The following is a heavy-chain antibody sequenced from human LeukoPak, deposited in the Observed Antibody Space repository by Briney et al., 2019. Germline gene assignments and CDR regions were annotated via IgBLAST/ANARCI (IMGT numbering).Heavy chain of an antibody. Sequence: ASVKVSCKASGYTVTSYAMHWVRQAPGQRLEWMGWINAGNGNTKYSQKFQGRVTITRDTSASTDYMELSSLRSEDTAVYYCARDPPYGSLLDYWGQGTLVTVSS. J-gene: IGHJ4*02. CDR1: GYTVTSYA. V-gene: IGHV1-3*01. CDR2: INAGNGNT. D-gene: IGHD4-17*01. CDR3: ARDPPYGSLLDY.